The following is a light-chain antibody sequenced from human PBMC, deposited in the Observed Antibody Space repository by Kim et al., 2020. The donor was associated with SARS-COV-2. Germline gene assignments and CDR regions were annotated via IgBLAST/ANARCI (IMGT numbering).Light chain of an antibody. CDR2: SNN. Sequence: ELTQPPSASGTPGQRVTISCSGSSSNIGSNYVYWYQQLPGTAPKLLIYSNNQRPSGVPDRFSGSKSGTSASLAISGLRSEDEADYYCAAWDDSLSGHYVFGTGTKVTVL. V-gene: IGLV1-47*02. CDR1: SSNIGSNY. CDR3: AAWDDSLSGHYV. J-gene: IGLJ1*01.